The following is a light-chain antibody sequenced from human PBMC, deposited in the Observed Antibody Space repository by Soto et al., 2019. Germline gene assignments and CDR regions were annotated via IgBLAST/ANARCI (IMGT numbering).Light chain of an antibody. CDR1: QSVSST. J-gene: IGKJ1*01. CDR3: LQYIDWRGT. CDR2: GAS. V-gene: IGKV3-15*01. Sequence: EIVMTQSPATLSVSPGERATLSCRASQSVSSTLAWYQQKPGQAPRLLIYGASSRATGIPARFSGRGSGTEFTLTISNLQSEDFAVYYCLQYIDWRGTFGQGTKVEVK.